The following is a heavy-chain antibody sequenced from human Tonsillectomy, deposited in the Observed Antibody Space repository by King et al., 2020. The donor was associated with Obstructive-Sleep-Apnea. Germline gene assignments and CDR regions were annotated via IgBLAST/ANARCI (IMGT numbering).Heavy chain of an antibody. CDR3: AKFPPPVPAAIDAFDI. V-gene: IGHV3-23*04. Sequence: VQLVESGGGLVQPGGSLRLSCAASGFTFSSYAMSWVRQAPGNGLEWVSAISGSGGSTYYADSVEGRFTISRDNSKTTLYLRMNSLRAEDTAVYYCAKFPPPVPAAIDAFDIWGQGTMVTVSS. CDR2: ISGSGGST. CDR1: GFTFSSYA. D-gene: IGHD2-2*01. J-gene: IGHJ3*02.